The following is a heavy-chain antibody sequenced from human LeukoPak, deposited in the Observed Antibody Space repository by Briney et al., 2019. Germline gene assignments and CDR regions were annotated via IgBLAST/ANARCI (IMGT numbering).Heavy chain of an antibody. CDR2: INPNSGGT. V-gene: IGHV1-2*02. D-gene: IGHD3-22*01. CDR1: GYTFTGYY. CDR3: AREKYYYDSSGYYWGLGFDY. Sequence: GASVKVSCKASGYTFTGYYMHWVRQAPGQGLEWMGWINPNSGGTNYAQKFQGRVTMTRDTSISTAYMELSRLRSDDTAVYYCAREKYYYDSSGYYWGLGFDYWGQGTLVTVSS. J-gene: IGHJ4*02.